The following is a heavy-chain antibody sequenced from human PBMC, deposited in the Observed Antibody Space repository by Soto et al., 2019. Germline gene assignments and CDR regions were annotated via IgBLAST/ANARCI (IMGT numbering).Heavy chain of an antibody. CDR1: GESISSSSYY. D-gene: IGHD2-21*02. J-gene: IGHJ4*02. Sequence: SETLSLSCIVSGESISSSSYYWGWIRQPPGKGLEWIGSIYYSGRTYYNPSFKNRVTISIDTSKNQFSLKLSSVTATDTAVYYCARQRPTVVTQAYFDHWGQGALVTVSS. CDR2: IYYSGRT. CDR3: ARQRPTVVTQAYFDH. V-gene: IGHV4-39*01.